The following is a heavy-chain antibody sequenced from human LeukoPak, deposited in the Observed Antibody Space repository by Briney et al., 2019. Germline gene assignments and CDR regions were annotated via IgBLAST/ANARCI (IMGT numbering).Heavy chain of an antibody. CDR2: MNPNSGNT. CDR1: GYTFTSYD. Sequence: ASVKVSCNASGYTFTSYDINWVRQATGQGLEWMGWMNPNSGNTGYAQKFQGRVTMTRNTSISTAYMELSSLRSEDTAVYYCARGREWYDILTGYPTDNWFDPWGQGTLVTVSS. D-gene: IGHD3-9*01. CDR3: ARGREWYDILTGYPTDNWFDP. V-gene: IGHV1-8*01. J-gene: IGHJ5*02.